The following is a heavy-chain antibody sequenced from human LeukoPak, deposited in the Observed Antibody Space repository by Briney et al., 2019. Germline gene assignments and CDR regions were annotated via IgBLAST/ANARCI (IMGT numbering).Heavy chain of an antibody. CDR2: ISSSSSTI. CDR3: ARTDGGDY. D-gene: IGHD3-16*01. CDR1: GFTFGTYS. V-gene: IGHV3-48*01. J-gene: IGHJ4*02. Sequence: GGSLRLSCAASGFTFGTYSMSWVRQAPGKGLEWVSYISSSSSTIYYADSVMGRFTISRDNAKNSLYLQMNSLRAEDTAVYYCARTDGGDYWGQGTLVTVSP.